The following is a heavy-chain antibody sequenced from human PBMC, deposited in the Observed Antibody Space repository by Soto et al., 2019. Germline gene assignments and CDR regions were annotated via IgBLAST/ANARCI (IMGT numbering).Heavy chain of an antibody. Sequence: PGESLKISCKASGYSSANFWIGWVRQMPGKGLEWMGFIYFAGSDTRYNPSFQDQVTISADKSINTAYLQWSSLKASDTAMYYCARGPIAVAGYYYYYGMDVWGQGTTVTVSS. CDR1: GYSSANFW. V-gene: IGHV5-51*01. CDR2: IYFAGSDT. CDR3: ARGPIAVAGYYYYYGMDV. D-gene: IGHD6-19*01. J-gene: IGHJ6*02.